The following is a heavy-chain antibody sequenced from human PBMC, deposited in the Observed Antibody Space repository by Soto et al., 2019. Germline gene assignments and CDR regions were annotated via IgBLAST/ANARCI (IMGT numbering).Heavy chain of an antibody. D-gene: IGHD2-2*01. CDR1: GFTFSGYA. V-gene: IGHV3-30*04. Sequence: GGSLRLSCAASGFTFSGYAMHWVRQAPGKGLEWVAVISYDGSNKYYADSVKGRFTISRDNSKNTLYLQMNSLRAEDTAVYYCAKDSTVWYFDYWGQGTLVTVSS. CDR2: ISYDGSNK. J-gene: IGHJ4*02. CDR3: AKDSTVWYFDY.